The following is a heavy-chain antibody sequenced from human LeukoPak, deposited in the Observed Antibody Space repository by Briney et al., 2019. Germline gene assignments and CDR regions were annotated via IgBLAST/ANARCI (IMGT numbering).Heavy chain of an antibody. J-gene: IGHJ3*02. CDR2: ISYDGSNK. V-gene: IGHV3-30-3*01. CDR1: GFTFSSYA. Sequence: GRSLRLSCAASGFTFSSYAMHWVRQAPGKGLEWVAVISYDGSNKYYADSVKGRFTISRDNSKNTLYLQMNIPRVEDTAVYYCVKDWGVLPDYSADGFDIWGPGTVVTVSS. D-gene: IGHD4-11*01. CDR3: VKDWGVLPDYSADGFDI.